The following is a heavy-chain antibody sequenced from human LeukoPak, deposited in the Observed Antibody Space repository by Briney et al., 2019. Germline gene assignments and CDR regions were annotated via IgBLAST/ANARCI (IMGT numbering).Heavy chain of an antibody. V-gene: IGHV1-69*06. D-gene: IGHD3-22*01. CDR1: GGTFSSYA. Sequence: ASVKVSCKASGGTFSSYAISWVRQAPGQGLEWMGGIIPIFGTANYAQKFQGRVTITADKSTSTAYMELSSLRSEDTAVYYCARSVYYDSSGYYGGFDYWGQGTLVTVSS. CDR3: ARSVYYDSSGYYGGFDY. CDR2: IIPIFGTA. J-gene: IGHJ4*02.